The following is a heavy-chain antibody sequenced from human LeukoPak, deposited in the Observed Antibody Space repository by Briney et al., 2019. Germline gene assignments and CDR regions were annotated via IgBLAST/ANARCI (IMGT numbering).Heavy chain of an antibody. Sequence: EWVAAISTDGSYKYHADSVKGRFTISRDNAKNSLYLQMNSLRAEDTAVYYCARVGTQEYDFWSGHNWFDPWGQGTLVTVSS. D-gene: IGHD3-3*01. V-gene: IGHV3-30*07. CDR3: ARVGTQEYDFWSGHNWFDP. J-gene: IGHJ5*02. CDR2: ISTDGSYK.